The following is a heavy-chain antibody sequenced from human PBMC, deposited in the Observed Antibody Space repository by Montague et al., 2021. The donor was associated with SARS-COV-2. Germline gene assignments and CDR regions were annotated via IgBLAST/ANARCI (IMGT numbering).Heavy chain of an antibody. Sequence: SETLSLTCTVSGASVGSTDWGWIRQSPGKGLEWIGCFYSFGSTDYNPSLKSRATISRDTSKNQFSLKVSSVTAADTAVYYCARESMRAVAFDIWGPGTMVT. D-gene: IGHD1-26*01. J-gene: IGHJ3*02. CDR3: ARESMRAVAFDI. CDR2: FYSFGST. V-gene: IGHV4-59*02. CDR1: GASVGSTD.